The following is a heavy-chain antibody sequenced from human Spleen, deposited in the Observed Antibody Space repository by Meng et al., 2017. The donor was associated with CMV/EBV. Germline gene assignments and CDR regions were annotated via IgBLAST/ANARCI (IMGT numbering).Heavy chain of an antibody. CDR1: GGSISSGGYY. CDR3: AREWGSFYYDSSGALDEYGMDV. J-gene: IGHJ6*02. D-gene: IGHD3-22*01. CDR2: IYYSGST. Sequence: SETLSLTCTVSGGSISSGGYYWSWIRQHPGKGLEWIGYIYYSGSTYYNPSLKSRVTISVDTSKNQFSLKLSSVTAADTAVYYCAREWGSFYYDSSGALDEYGMDVWGQGTTVTVSS. V-gene: IGHV4-31*03.